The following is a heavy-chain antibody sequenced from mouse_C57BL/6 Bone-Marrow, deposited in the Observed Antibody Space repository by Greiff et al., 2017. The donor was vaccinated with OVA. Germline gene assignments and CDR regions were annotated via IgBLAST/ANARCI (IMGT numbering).Heavy chain of an antibody. CDR3: ARDRYYEYCYYARDY. D-gene: IGHD2-4*01. V-gene: IGHV1-55*01. Sequence: QVQLQQPGAELVKPGASVKMSCKASGYTFTSYWITWVKQRPGQGLEWIGDIYPGSGSTNYNEKFKSKATLTVDTSASTAYMQLSSLTSEDSAVYYCARDRYYEYCYYARDYWGQGTSVTVSS. CDR1: GYTFTSYW. J-gene: IGHJ4*01. CDR2: IYPGSGST.